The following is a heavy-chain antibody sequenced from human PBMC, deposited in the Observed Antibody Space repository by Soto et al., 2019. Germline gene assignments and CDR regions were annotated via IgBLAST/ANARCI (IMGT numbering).Heavy chain of an antibody. CDR3: ARDRWEQYLDF. J-gene: IGHJ4*02. D-gene: IGHD1-26*01. Sequence: EVRLVESGGGLIQPGGSLRLSCAASGFTVSSNYMSWVRQAPGKGLEWVSVLYDGGDTYYADSVKGRFTISRDNSKNTLYLQMNSLRAEDTAVYYCARDRWEQYLDFWGQGTLVTVSS. V-gene: IGHV3-53*01. CDR1: GFTVSSNY. CDR2: LYDGGDT.